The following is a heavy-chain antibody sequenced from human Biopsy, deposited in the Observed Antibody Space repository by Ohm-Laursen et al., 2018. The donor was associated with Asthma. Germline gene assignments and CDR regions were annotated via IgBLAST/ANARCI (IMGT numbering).Heavy chain of an antibody. CDR2: ISVYNGNT. J-gene: IGHJ6*02. D-gene: IGHD3-10*01. V-gene: IGHV1-18*01. CDR3: ARAVDYSHYYGIDV. CDR1: GYTLNSAG. Sequence: ASVKVSCKISGYTLNSAGITWVRQAPGQGLEWMGWISVYNGNTKVAQKLQDRVTMITDTSTSTACMELRSLRSDDTAVYFCARAVDYSHYYGIDVWGQGTTVTVS.